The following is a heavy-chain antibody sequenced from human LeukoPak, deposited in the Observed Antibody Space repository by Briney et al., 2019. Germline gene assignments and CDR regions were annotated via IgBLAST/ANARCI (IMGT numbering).Heavy chain of an antibody. V-gene: IGHV4-30-2*01. CDR3: ARVSLLWTLDY. CDR1: GGSISSGGYS. J-gene: IGHJ4*02. CDR2: IYHSGST. Sequence: SETLSLTCAVSGGSISSGGYSWSWIRQPPGKGLEWIGYIYHSGSTYYNPSLKSRVTISVDRSKNQFSLKLSSVTAADTAVYYCARVSLLWTLDYWGQGTLVTVSS. D-gene: IGHD3-10*01.